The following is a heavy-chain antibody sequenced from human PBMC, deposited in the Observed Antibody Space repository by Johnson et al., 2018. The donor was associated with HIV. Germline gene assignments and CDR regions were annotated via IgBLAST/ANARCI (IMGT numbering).Heavy chain of an antibody. D-gene: IGHD1-26*01. Sequence: VQLVESGGGLVQPGGSLRLSCAASGFTFSSYAMSWVRQAPGKGLEWVSGISWNSGSIGYADSVKGRFTISRDNAKNSLYLQMNSLRAEDTALYYCAKATEGEGLWAFDIWGQGTMVTVSS. CDR3: AKATEGEGLWAFDI. V-gene: IGHV3-9*01. CDR2: ISWNSGSI. J-gene: IGHJ3*02. CDR1: GFTFSSYA.